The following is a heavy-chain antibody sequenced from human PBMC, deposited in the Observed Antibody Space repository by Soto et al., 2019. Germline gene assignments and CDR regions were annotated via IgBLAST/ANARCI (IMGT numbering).Heavy chain of an antibody. CDR1: GFTFSNYA. D-gene: IGHD5-12*01. V-gene: IGHV3-23*01. CDR3: AKVPLRLDYFDY. J-gene: IGHJ4*02. CDR2: ISGSGST. Sequence: EVQLLESGGGLVQPGGSLRLSCAASGFTFSNYAMNWVRQAPGKGLEWVSAISGSGSTYYADSVKGRFTISRDNSKNTLYLQMNSLRAEDTAVYYRAKVPLRLDYFDYWGPGTLVTVSS.